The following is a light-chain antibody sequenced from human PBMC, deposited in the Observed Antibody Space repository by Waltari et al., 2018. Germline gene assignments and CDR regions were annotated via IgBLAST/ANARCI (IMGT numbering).Light chain of an antibody. V-gene: IGLV2-14*03. Sequence: QSALTQPASASGSPGQSINISCTGTIRDVGGYKYVSWYQQHPGDVPRLLIYDVVKRPAGVSRRLAGSKSGNTARLTISGLQAADEAHYYCSSFTSSSIFVFGSGTKVTV. CDR3: SSFTSSSIFV. J-gene: IGLJ1*01. CDR2: DVV. CDR1: IRDVGGYKY.